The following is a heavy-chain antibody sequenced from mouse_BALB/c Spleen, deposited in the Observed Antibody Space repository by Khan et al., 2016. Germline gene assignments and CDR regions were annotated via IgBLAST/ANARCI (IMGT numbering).Heavy chain of an antibody. CDR3: ARGGDPWFAY. D-gene: IGHD1-1*02. V-gene: IGHV1-7*01. CDR2: INPSTGYT. CDR1: AYTFTSYW. J-gene: IGHJ3*01. Sequence: QVQLQQSGAELAKPGASVKMSCKASAYTFTSYWMHWVKQRPGQGLEWIGYINPSTGYTAYNQKFKDKATLTADKSSSTAYMQLSSLTSEDSAVYYCARGGDPWFAYWGQGTLVTVSA.